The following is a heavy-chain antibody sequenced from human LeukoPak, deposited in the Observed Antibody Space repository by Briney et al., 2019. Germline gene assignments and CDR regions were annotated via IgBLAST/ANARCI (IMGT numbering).Heavy chain of an antibody. CDR1: GFTFSSYG. Sequence: HPGGSLRLPCAASGFTFSSYGMHWVRQAPGKGLEWVAVISYDGSNKYYADSVKGRFTISRDNSKNTLYLQMNSLRAEDTAVYYCAKDETPRYDSSGYYPYDFDYWGQGTLVTVSS. CDR2: ISYDGSNK. V-gene: IGHV3-30*18. J-gene: IGHJ4*02. CDR3: AKDETPRYDSSGYYPYDFDY. D-gene: IGHD3-22*01.